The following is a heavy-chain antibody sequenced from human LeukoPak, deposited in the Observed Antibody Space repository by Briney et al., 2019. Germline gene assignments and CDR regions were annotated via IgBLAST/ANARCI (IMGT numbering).Heavy chain of an antibody. V-gene: IGHV4-61*02. J-gene: IGHJ5*02. CDR3: ARAALNAPVNWFDP. CDR2: IYSSGST. Sequence: PSETLSLTCTVSGGSISSGSYYWSWIRQPAGKGLEWIGRIYSSGSTQYNPSPKSRVTISVDTSKNQFSLKLSSVTAADTAVYYCARAALNAPVNWFDPWGQGTLVTVSS. D-gene: IGHD3-16*02. CDR1: GGSISSGSYY.